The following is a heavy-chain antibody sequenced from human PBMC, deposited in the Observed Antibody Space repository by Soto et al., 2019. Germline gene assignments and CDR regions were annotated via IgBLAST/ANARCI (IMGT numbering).Heavy chain of an antibody. CDR2: IYYSGST. D-gene: IGHD5-18*01. V-gene: IGHV4-61*01. J-gene: IGHJ6*02. CDR3: ARGEERYSYGYGSYYYYGMDV. Sequence: SETLSLTCTASGGSVSSGSYYWSWIRQPPGKGLGWIGYIYYSGSTNYNPSLKSRVTISVDTSKNQFSLKLSSVTAADTAVYYCARGEERYSYGYGSYYYYGMDVWGQGTTVTVSS. CDR1: GGSVSSGSYY.